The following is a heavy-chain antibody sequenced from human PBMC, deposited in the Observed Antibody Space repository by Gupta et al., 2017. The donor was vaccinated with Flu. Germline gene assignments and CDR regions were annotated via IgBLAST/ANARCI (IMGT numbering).Heavy chain of an antibody. Sequence: EVQLMESGGGLVQPGGSLRLSCAASGFTFSSYSLNWVRQVPGKGLEWVSYISSSSRTIYYADSVKGRFTISRDNAKNSVYLQMNSLRVEDTAVYYCATYYDSSGYQTWGQGTLVTVSS. CDR3: ATYYDSSGYQT. J-gene: IGHJ5*02. V-gene: IGHV3-48*01. D-gene: IGHD3-22*01. CDR2: ISSSSRTI. CDR1: GFTFSSYS.